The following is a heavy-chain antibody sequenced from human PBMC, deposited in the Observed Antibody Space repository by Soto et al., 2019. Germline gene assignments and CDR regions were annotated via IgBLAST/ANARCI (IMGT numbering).Heavy chain of an antibody. J-gene: IGHJ4*02. D-gene: IGHD1-1*01. CDR3: ARVPYINPSLFDY. V-gene: IGHV4-30-2*01. CDR1: GGSISSGGYS. CDR2: IRHSGT. Sequence: QLQLQESGSGPVKSSQTLSLTCAVSGGSISSGGYSWSWIRQPPGRGLEWIGYIRHSGTSYNPSLKSRVTISVDRSKNQFCLKVNSVTAAATGVYYCARVPYINPSLFDYCGQVSLVTVSS.